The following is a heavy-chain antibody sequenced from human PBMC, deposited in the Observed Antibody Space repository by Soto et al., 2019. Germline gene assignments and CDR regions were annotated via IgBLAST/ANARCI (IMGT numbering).Heavy chain of an antibody. J-gene: IGHJ4*02. Sequence: PGGSLRLSCAASGFTFSSYSMNWVRQAPGKGLEWVSSISSSSTYIYYADSVKGRFTISRDNSKNTLYLQMSSLRAEDTAVYYCAKVRLHYSGSGSYGSPGKWGQGTMVTVSS. CDR2: ISSSSTYI. D-gene: IGHD3-10*01. CDR3: AKVRLHYSGSGSYGSPGK. CDR1: GFTFSSYS. V-gene: IGHV3-21*04.